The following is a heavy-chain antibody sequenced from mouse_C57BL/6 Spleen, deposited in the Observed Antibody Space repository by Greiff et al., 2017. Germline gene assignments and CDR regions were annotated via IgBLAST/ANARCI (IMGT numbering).Heavy chain of an antibody. V-gene: IGHV2-2*01. Sequence: VQLQQSGPGLVQPSQSLSITCTVSGFSLTSYGVHWVRQSPGKGLEWLGVIWSGGSTDYNAAFISRLSISKDNSKCQVFFKMNSLQADDRAIYYWARGRFITTVVPYAMDYWGQGTSVTVSS. D-gene: IGHD1-1*01. CDR3: ARGRFITTVVPYAMDY. J-gene: IGHJ4*01. CDR1: GFSLTSYG. CDR2: IWSGGST.